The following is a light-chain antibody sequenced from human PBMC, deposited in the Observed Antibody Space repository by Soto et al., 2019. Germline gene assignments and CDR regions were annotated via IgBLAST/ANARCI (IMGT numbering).Light chain of an antibody. CDR3: AAWDDGVGGPA. V-gene: IGLV1-47*01. J-gene: IGLJ3*02. CDR1: NSNIGNKY. CDR2: MNN. Sequence: QSVLTQPPSASRTPGQRVTISCSGSNSNIGNKYVYWYQQLPGTAPKLLMYMNNHRPSGVPDRFSGSKSGTSASLAISGLRSEDEADYYCAAWDDGVGGPAFGGGTQLTVL.